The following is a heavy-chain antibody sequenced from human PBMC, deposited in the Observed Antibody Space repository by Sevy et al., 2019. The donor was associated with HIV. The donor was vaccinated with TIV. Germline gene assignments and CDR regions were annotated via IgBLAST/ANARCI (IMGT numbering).Heavy chain of an antibody. CDR2: LSFDGSDK. D-gene: IGHD5-12*01. Sequence: GGSLRLACAVSGFIFSGYAMHWVRRAPGKGLEWVAVLSFDGSDKNYADSVKGRFTISRDNANNTLFMEMNSLRAEDTAVYYYAKSDIVFEGEHAYWGQRTLVTVSS. CDR3: AKSDIVFEGEHAY. J-gene: IGHJ4*02. CDR1: GFIFSGYA. V-gene: IGHV3-30*18.